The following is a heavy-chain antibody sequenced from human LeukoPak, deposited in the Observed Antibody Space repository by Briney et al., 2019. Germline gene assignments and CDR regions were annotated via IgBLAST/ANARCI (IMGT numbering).Heavy chain of an antibody. Sequence: PSETLSLTCAVYGGSFNGYYWSWIRQPPGKGLEWIGEINHSGSTNYNPSLKSRVTISVDTSKNQFSLKLSSVTAADTAVYYCARGPSGNSRFDYWGQGTLVTVSS. CDR1: GGSFNGYY. V-gene: IGHV4-34*01. CDR3: ARGPSGNSRFDY. D-gene: IGHD4-23*01. J-gene: IGHJ4*02. CDR2: INHSGST.